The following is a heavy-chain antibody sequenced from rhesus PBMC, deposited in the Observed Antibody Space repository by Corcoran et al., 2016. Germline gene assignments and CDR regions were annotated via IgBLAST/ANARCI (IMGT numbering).Heavy chain of an antibody. Sequence: QVELQASGPGLVKPFATLPLTRGVSRGPTRSYYWSWTRPPPGKGLEWIGYLYGSGSSTNYNPSLKSRVTLSVDTSKNQFSLKLSSVTAADTAVYYCARGGNRFDVWGAGVLVTVSS. CDR3: ARGGNRFDV. V-gene: IGHV4S11*01. CDR1: RGPTRSYY. J-gene: IGHJ5-1*01. CDR2: LYGSGSST.